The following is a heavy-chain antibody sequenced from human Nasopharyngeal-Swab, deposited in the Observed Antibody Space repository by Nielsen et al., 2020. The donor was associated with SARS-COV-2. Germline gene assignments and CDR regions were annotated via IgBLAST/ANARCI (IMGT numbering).Heavy chain of an antibody. CDR3: ARGKYSSSSLIYWYYYYGMDV. CDR2: IKQDGREK. Sequence: GESLKISCTASGFTFGDYAMSWFRQAPGKGLEWVANIKQDGREKFYVDSVRGRFTISRDNAKNSLYLQVNSLRAEDTAVYYCARGKYSSSSLIYWYYYYGMDVWGQGTTVTVSS. V-gene: IGHV3-7*01. CDR1: GFTFGDYA. D-gene: IGHD6-6*01. J-gene: IGHJ6*02.